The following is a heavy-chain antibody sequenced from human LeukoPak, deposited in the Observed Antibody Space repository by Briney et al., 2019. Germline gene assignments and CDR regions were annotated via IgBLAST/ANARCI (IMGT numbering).Heavy chain of an antibody. D-gene: IGHD5-18*01. V-gene: IGHV3-30*02. CDR3: AKESSGDSYGIDYFDY. CDR2: IWDDGSKK. Sequence: GGSLRLSCAASGFRFSGYGMNWVRQAPGKGLEWVAVIWDDGSKKYHADSVKGRFTISRGQSKNTLYLQMNSLRAEDTAVYYCAKESSGDSYGIDYFDYWGQGTLVTVSS. CDR1: GFRFSGYG. J-gene: IGHJ4*02.